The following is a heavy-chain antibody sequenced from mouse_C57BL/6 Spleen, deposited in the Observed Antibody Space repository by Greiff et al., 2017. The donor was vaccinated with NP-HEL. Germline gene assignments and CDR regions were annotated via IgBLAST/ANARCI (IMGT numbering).Heavy chain of an antibody. J-gene: IGHJ2*01. CDR2: INPNNGGT. CDR1: GYTFTDYY. CDR3: ARGGAYGSSPYYFDY. D-gene: IGHD1-1*01. V-gene: IGHV1-26*01. Sequence: EVQLQQSGPELVKPGASVKISCKASGYTFTDYYMNWVKQSHGKSLEWIGDINPNNGGTSYNQKVKGKATLTVDKSSSTAYMELRSLTSEDSAVYYCARGGAYGSSPYYFDYWGQGTTLTVSS.